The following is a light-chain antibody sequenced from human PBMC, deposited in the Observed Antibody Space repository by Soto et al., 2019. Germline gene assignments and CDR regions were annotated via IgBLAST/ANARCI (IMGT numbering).Light chain of an antibody. V-gene: IGLV2-11*01. Sequence: QSALTQPRSVSGSPGQSVTISCTGTSTDVGGYNYVSWYQQHPGKAPKLIIYDVTKRPSGVPDRFSGSKSGNTASLTIAGLPAEDEADYCSWSYAGSYVVLGGGTKLTVL. CDR2: DVT. CDR3: WSYAGSYVV. J-gene: IGLJ2*01. CDR1: STDVGGYNY.